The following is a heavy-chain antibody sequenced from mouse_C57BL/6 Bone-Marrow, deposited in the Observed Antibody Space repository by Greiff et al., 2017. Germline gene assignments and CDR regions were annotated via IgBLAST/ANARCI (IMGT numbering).Heavy chain of an antibody. CDR1: GYTFTSYW. V-gene: IGHV1-74*01. D-gene: IGHD1-1*01. Sequence: QVHVKQPGAELVKPGASVKVSCKASGYTFTSYWMHWVKQRPGQGLEWIGRIHPSDSDTNYNQKFKGKATLTVDKSSSTAYMQLSSLTSEDSAVXYCAPLYYYGSSPYAMDYWGQGTSVTVSS. CDR3: APLYYYGSSPYAMDY. CDR2: IHPSDSDT. J-gene: IGHJ4*01.